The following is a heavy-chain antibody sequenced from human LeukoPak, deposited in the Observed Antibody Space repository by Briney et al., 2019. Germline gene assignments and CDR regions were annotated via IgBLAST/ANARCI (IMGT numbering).Heavy chain of an antibody. V-gene: IGHV4-30-4*07. CDR2: IFSSGST. Sequence: SETLSLTCAVSGGSIRSSGYSWSWIRQPAGKGLEWIGYIFSSGSTYYNPSLKSQITISIDTSKNQFSQKLNSVTAADTAVYYCARDKTGIFDYWGRGTLVTVSS. CDR3: ARDKTGIFDY. J-gene: IGHJ4*02. D-gene: IGHD7-27*01. CDR1: GGSIRSSGYS.